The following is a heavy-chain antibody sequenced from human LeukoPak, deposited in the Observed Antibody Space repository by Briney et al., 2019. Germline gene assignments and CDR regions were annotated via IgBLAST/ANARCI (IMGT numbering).Heavy chain of an antibody. CDR1: GYTFTSYG. V-gene: IGHV1-18*01. J-gene: IGHJ4*02. Sequence: ASVKVSCKASGYTFTSYGISWVRQAPGQGLEWMGWISAYNGNTNYAQKLQGRVTMTTDTSTSTAYMELRSLRSDDAAVYYCARDRAGTISNYFDHWGQGTLVTVSS. D-gene: IGHD1-7*01. CDR2: ISAYNGNT. CDR3: ARDRAGTISNYFDH.